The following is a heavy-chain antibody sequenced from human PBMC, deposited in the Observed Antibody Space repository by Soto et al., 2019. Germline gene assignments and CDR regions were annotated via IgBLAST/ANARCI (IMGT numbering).Heavy chain of an antibody. CDR2: IYYSGST. V-gene: IGHV4-39*01. Sequence: SETLSLTCTVSGGSISSSSYYWGWIRQPPGKGLEWIGSIYYSGSTYYNPSLKSRVTISVDTSKNQFSLKLSSVTAADTAVYYCARHFHCSGGSCYWVLDYWGQGTLVTVSS. J-gene: IGHJ4*02. CDR3: ARHFHCSGGSCYWVLDY. D-gene: IGHD2-15*01. CDR1: GGSISSSSYY.